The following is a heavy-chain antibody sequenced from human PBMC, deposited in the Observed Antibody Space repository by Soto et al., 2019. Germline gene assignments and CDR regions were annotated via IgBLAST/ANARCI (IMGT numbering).Heavy chain of an antibody. J-gene: IGHJ4*02. CDR1: GGTFSSYA. CDR3: ARDGDGYSTLDY. D-gene: IGHD4-4*01. CDR2: IIPIFGTA. V-gene: IGHV1-69*13. Sequence: GASVKVSCKASGGTFSSYAISWVRQAPGQGLEWMGGIIPIFGTANYAQKFQGRVTITADESTSTAYMELSSLRSEDTAVYYCARDGDGYSTLDYWGQGTLVTVSS.